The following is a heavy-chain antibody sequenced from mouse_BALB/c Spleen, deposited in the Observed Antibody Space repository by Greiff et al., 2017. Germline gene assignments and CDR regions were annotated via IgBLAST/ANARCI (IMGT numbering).Heavy chain of an antibody. CDR3: ARNWGLRREDAMDY. Sequence: VQLQQSGPGLVQPSQSLSITCTVSGFSLTSYGVHWVRQSPGKGLEWLGVIWSGGSTDYNAAFISRLSISKDNSKSQVFFKMNSLQANDTAIYYCARNWGLRREDAMDYWGQGTSVTVSS. CDR2: IWSGGST. J-gene: IGHJ4*01. D-gene: IGHD2-2*01. CDR1: GFSLTSYG. V-gene: IGHV2-2*02.